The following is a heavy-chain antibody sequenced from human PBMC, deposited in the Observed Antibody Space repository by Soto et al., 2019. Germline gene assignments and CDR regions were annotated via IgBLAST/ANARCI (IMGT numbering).Heavy chain of an antibody. Sequence: LRLSCAASXFTFDKYYMTWVRQAPGKGPEWVANIKPDGSEQYYVDSVKGRFTISRDNANNSLYLQMNSLRAEDTAVYFCARGNWNYYYGFDVWGQGTTVTVSS. CDR3: ARGNWNYYYGFDV. CDR1: XFTFDKYY. D-gene: IGHD1-20*01. V-gene: IGHV3-7*01. J-gene: IGHJ6*02. CDR2: IKPDGSEQ.